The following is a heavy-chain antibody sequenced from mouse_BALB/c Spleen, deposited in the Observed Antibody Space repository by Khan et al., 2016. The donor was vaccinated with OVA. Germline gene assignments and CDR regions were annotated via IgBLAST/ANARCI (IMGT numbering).Heavy chain of an antibody. D-gene: IGHD1-3*01. Sequence: QVQLKESGPGLVAPSQSLSITCTVTGFSLTSYGVHWVRQPPGKGLEWLGVIWAGGSTNYNSAPMSRLSISKDNSKSQVFLKMNSLQTTDTAMYYCARLEDIWGQGTTLTVSS. CDR1: GFSLTSYG. J-gene: IGHJ2*01. V-gene: IGHV2-9*02. CDR3: ARLEDI. CDR2: IWAGGST.